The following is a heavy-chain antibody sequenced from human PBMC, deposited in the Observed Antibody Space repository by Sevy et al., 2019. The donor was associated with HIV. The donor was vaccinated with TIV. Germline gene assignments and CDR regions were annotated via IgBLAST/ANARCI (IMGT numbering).Heavy chain of an antibody. CDR3: ARHSHGSGTYYVPFDS. Sequence: SDTLSLTCAVSDYSITSGYLWGWIRQPPGKGLEWIGSVFHSGNTYYNPSLNSRVIISVDTSKNQFSLKLNSVTAADTAVYYCARHSHGSGTYYVPFDSWGQGTLVTVSS. CDR1: DYSITSGYL. D-gene: IGHD3-10*01. V-gene: IGHV4-38-2*01. J-gene: IGHJ4*02. CDR2: VFHSGNT.